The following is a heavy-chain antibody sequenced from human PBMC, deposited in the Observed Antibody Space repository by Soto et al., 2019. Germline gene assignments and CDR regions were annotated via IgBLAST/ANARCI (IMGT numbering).Heavy chain of an antibody. CDR3: ASGGLGGANLPPYYYYMDV. J-gene: IGHJ6*03. CDR2: ISSSSSTI. D-gene: IGHD3-16*01. V-gene: IGHV3-48*01. CDR1: GFTFSSYS. Sequence: GGSLRLSCAASGFTFSSYSMNWVRQAPGKGLEWVSYISSSSSTIYYADSVKGRFTISRDNAKNSLYLQMNSLRAEDTAVYYCASGGLGGANLPPYYYYMDVWGKGTTVTVSS.